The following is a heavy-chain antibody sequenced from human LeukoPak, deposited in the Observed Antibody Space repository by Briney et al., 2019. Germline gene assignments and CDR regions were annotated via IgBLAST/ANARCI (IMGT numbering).Heavy chain of an antibody. J-gene: IGHJ4*02. Sequence: GGSLRLSCAASGFTFSSYPMTWVRQAPGKGLEWVSPICSSAGDTHYADSVKGRFTISRDNSKNSLYLQMNSLRAEDTAVYYCAKYYYTSGSSGGRVFDYWGQGTLVTVSS. CDR3: AKYYYTSGSSGGRVFDY. V-gene: IGHV3-23*01. CDR2: ICSSAGDT. D-gene: IGHD3-10*01. CDR1: GFTFSSYP.